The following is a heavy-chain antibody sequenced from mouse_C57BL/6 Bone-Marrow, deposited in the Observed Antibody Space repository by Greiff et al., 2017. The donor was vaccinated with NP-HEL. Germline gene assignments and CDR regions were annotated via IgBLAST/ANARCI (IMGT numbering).Heavy chain of an antibody. Sequence: VQLQQSGAELVRPGASVKLSCTASGFNIKDDYMHWVKQRPEQGLEWIGWIDPENGDTEYASKLQGQATITADTSSNTAYLQLSSLTSEYTAVYYCTLFITTVYFDYWGQGTTLTVSS. J-gene: IGHJ2*01. CDR3: TLFITTVYFDY. CDR2: IDPENGDT. D-gene: IGHD1-1*01. V-gene: IGHV14-4*01. CDR1: GFNIKDDY.